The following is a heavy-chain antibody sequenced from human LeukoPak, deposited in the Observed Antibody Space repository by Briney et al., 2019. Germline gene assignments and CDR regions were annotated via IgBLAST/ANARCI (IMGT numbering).Heavy chain of an antibody. CDR1: GGSFSGYY. CDR3: AGGRLVAARFDY. J-gene: IGHJ4*02. D-gene: IGHD6-6*01. CDR2: VSHNGST. V-gene: IGHV4-34*01. Sequence: SETLSLTCAVYGGSFSGYYWNWIRQPPGKGLEWIGEVSHNGSTNYNPSLKSRVTISLDTSKNQFSLKLSSVTAADTAVYYCAGGRLVAARFDYWGQGTPCTVSP.